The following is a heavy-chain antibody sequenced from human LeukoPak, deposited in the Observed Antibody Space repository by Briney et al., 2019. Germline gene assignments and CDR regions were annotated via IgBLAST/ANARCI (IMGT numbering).Heavy chain of an antibody. J-gene: IGHJ4*02. CDR2: IYYSGST. Sequence: PSETLSLTCTVSGGSISSSSYYWGWIRQPPGKGLEWIGSIYYSGSTYYNPSLKSRVTISVDASKNQFSLKLSSVTAADTAVYYCARVRIGSGRAFDYWGQGSLVTVSS. D-gene: IGHD2-15*01. V-gene: IGHV4-39*01. CDR3: ARVRIGSGRAFDY. CDR1: GGSISSSSYY.